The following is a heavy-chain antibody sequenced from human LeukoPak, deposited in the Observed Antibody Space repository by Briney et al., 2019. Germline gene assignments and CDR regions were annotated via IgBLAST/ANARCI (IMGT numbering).Heavy chain of an antibody. CDR1: GLTFSTSS. Sequence: GGSLRLSCVASGLTFSTSSMHWVRQAPGKGLEYVSAISNNGGGTYYANSVKGRFTTSRDNSKNTLYLQMGSLRAEDVAVYYCARDRTYYDFWSGYYTWGQGTLVTVSS. CDR2: ISNNGGGT. V-gene: IGHV3-64*01. J-gene: IGHJ5*02. D-gene: IGHD3-3*01. CDR3: ARDRTYYDFWSGYYT.